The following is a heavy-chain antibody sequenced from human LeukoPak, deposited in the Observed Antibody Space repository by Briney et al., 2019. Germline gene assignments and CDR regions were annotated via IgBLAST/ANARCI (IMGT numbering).Heavy chain of an antibody. CDR2: ITGDGTTT. V-gene: IGHV3-23*01. Sequence: PGGSLRLSCEASGLTFSSYGMSWVRQAPGKGLQWVSAITGDGTTTYYADSVKGRFTISRDTSKNMLYLQMSSLRAEDTAVYYCAKMQGYFDYWGQGTLVPVSS. CDR3: AKMQGYFDY. J-gene: IGHJ4*02. CDR1: GLTFSSYG.